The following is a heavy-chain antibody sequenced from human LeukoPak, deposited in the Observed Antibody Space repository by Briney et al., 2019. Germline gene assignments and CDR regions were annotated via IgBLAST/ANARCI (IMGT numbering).Heavy chain of an antibody. J-gene: IGHJ4*02. CDR2: ISTNGDST. CDR1: GFSLSSHA. D-gene: IGHD5-18*01. Sequence: PGGSLSLSCAASGFSLSSHAMHWVRQVPEKGLEYVSAISTNGDSTYYAKSVKGRFIISRDNSKNMLYLQMGSLRADDMAVYYCARGVEVAMVTYDYWGQGTLVAVSS. V-gene: IGHV3-64*01. CDR3: ARGVEVAMVTYDY.